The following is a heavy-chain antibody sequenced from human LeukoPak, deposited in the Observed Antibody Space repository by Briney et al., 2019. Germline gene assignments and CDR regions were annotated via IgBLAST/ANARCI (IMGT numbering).Heavy chain of an antibody. J-gene: IGHJ4*02. D-gene: IGHD3-10*01. Sequence: SETLSLTCTVSGGSISSSSYYWGWIRQPPGKGLEWIGSIYYSGGTYYNPSLKSRVTISVDTSKNQFSLKLSSVTAADSAVYYCASYSSGMFDYWGQGTLVTVSS. CDR1: GGSISSSSYY. CDR3: ASYSSGMFDY. V-gene: IGHV4-39*01. CDR2: IYYSGGT.